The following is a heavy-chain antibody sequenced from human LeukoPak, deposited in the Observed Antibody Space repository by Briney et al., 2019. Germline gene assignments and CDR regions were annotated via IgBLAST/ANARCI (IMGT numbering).Heavy chain of an antibody. Sequence: GVSLRLSCAASGFSFSTYSMSWVRQAPGKGLEWVSSISSFSTYIFFADSLKGRFTISRDNAKNSLYLQLSSLRAEDTAVYYCARGEPGSYPRIFDFWGQGTLVTVSS. CDR1: GFSFSTYS. CDR2: ISSFSTYI. CDR3: ARGEPGSYPRIFDF. D-gene: IGHD1-26*01. V-gene: IGHV3-21*01. J-gene: IGHJ4*02.